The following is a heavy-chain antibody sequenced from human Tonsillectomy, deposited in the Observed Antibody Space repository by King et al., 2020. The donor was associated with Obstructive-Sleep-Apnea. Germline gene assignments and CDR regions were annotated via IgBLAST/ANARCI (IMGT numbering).Heavy chain of an antibody. CDR3: AIGFCSGTSCFGGWFDP. CDR1: GYTFTSYD. D-gene: IGHD2-2*03. J-gene: IGHJ5*02. CDR2: MNPNTGNT. V-gene: IGHV1-8*01. Sequence: QLVQSGAEAKKPGASVKVSCKASGYTFTSYDINWVRQTTGQGLEWMGWMNPNTGNTGYALNFQGRVTMTRNTSISTAYMELSSLRSEDTAVYYCAIGFCSGTSCFGGWFDPWGQGTLVTVSS.